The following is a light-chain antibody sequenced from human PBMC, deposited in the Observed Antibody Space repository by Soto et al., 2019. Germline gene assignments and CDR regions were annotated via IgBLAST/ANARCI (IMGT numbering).Light chain of an antibody. CDR3: QQSYSTPQIT. CDR2: AAS. J-gene: IGKJ2*01. Sequence: DIQMTQSPSSLSASVGDRVTITCRASQSIRYYLNWYQQKPGKAPKLLIYAASSLHSGVPSRFSGSGSGTDFTLTISSLQPEDFATYYCQQSYSTPQITFGQGTKLEIK. V-gene: IGKV1-39*01. CDR1: QSIRYY.